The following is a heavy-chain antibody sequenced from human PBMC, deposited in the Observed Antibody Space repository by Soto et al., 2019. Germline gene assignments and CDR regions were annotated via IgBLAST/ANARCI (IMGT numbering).Heavy chain of an antibody. CDR1: GYTFTSYG. CDR2: ISAYNGNT. Sequence: QVQLVQSGAEVKKPGASVKVSCKASGYTFTSYGISWVRQAPGQGREWMGWISAYNGNTNYAQTLQGRVTMTTDTPTSAAYMELRSLRSDDTAVYYCAREGQGRGIVGATWAYWGQGTLVTVCS. D-gene: IGHD1-26*01. V-gene: IGHV1-18*01. CDR3: AREGQGRGIVGATWAY. J-gene: IGHJ4*02.